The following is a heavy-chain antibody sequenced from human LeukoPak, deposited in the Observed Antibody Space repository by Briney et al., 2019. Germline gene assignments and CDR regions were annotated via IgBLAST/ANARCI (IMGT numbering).Heavy chain of an antibody. CDR2: IRSKAYGGTT. D-gene: IGHD3-22*01. CDR3: SNYYDSSGYYI. V-gene: IGHV3-49*03. J-gene: IGHJ4*02. Sequence: GGSLRLSCTPSGFTFGDYAMSWFRQAPGKGLEWVGFIRSKAYGGTTEYAASVKGRFTISRDDSKSIAYLQMNSLKTEDTAVYYCSNYYDSSGYYIWGQGTLVTVSS. CDR1: GFTFGDYA.